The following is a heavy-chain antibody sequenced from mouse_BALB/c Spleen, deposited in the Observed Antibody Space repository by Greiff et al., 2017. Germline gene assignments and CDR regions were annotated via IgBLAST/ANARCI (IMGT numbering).Heavy chain of an antibody. J-gene: IGHJ4*01. D-gene: IGHD2-10*01. CDR2: IYPGDGDT. Sequence: QVQLQQSGAELARPGASVKLSCKASGYTFTSYWMQWVKQRPGQGLEWIGAIYPGDGDTRYTQKFKGKATLTADKSSSTAYMQLSSLASEDSAVYYCARYSSSYYGNYVRAMDYWGQGTSVTVSS. V-gene: IGHV1-87*01. CDR1: GYTFTSYW. CDR3: ARYSSSYYGNYVRAMDY.